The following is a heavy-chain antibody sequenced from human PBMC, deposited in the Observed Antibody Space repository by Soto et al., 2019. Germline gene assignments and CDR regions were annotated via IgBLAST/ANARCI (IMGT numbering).Heavy chain of an antibody. J-gene: IGHJ4*02. CDR2: IKSKTDGGTT. V-gene: IGHV3-15*07. CDR1: GLTFSNAW. Sequence: PGGALRLSCAASGLTFSNAWMNWVRQAPGKGLEWVGRIKSKTDGGTTDYAAPVKGRVTISRDDSKNTLYLHMNSLKTEDTAVYYCTTDTIFGPPDYWGQGTLVTVSS. D-gene: IGHD3-3*01. CDR3: TTDTIFGPPDY.